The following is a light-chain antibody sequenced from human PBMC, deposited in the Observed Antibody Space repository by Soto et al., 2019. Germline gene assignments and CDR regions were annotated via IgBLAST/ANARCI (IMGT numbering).Light chain of an antibody. CDR1: QGISNY. V-gene: IGKV1-27*01. Sequence: DIQLTQSPSSLSASVGDRVTVTCRASQGISNYLAWYQQKPGKVPELLIFAASTLHSGVPSRFSGSGSGTHFTLTISSLQAEDVAIYYCQQYFSFPWTFGQGTKVEIK. J-gene: IGKJ1*01. CDR2: AAS. CDR3: QQYFSFPWT.